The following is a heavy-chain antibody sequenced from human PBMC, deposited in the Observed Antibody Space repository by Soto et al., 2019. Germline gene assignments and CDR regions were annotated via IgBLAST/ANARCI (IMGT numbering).Heavy chain of an antibody. V-gene: IGHV3-23*01. CDR1: GFTFSSYA. J-gene: IGHJ4*02. CDR3: ARRSSGWYFDY. Sequence: EVQLLESGGGLVQPGGSLRLSCAASGFTFSSYAMNWVRQAPGKGLEWVSVISGSGDSTYYADSVKGRFTISRDNSKNTLYLQMNNLRAEDSAVYYCARRSSGWYFDYWGQGTLVTVSS. D-gene: IGHD6-19*01. CDR2: ISGSGDST.